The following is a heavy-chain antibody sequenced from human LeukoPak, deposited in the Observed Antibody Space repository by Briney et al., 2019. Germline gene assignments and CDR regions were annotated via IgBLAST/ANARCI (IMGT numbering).Heavy chain of an antibody. V-gene: IGHV4-31*03. Sequence: SQTLSLTCTVSGGSISSGGYYWSWIRQHPGKGLEWIGYIYYSGSTYYNPSLKSRVTISVDTSKNQFSLKLSSVTAADTAVYYCARAGSDEDFWSGYLDYWGQGTLVTVSS. D-gene: IGHD3-3*01. J-gene: IGHJ4*02. CDR1: GGSISSGGYY. CDR3: ARAGSDEDFWSGYLDY. CDR2: IYYSGST.